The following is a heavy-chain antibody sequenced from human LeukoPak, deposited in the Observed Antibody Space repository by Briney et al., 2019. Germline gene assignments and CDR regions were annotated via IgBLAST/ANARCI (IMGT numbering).Heavy chain of an antibody. CDR2: IIPLLGIT. CDR3: ASEASRLDNWDGDS. D-gene: IGHD1-20*01. CDR1: GGTFSRYA. J-gene: IGHJ4*02. Sequence: ASLKVCCKASGGTFSRYAINWVRQAPGQGLEWMGRIIPLLGITNYAPKFKDRLTITAGKSTSTAYMELNSLRSEDTAMYYCASEASRLDNWDGDSWGQGSLVTVSS. V-gene: IGHV1-69*04.